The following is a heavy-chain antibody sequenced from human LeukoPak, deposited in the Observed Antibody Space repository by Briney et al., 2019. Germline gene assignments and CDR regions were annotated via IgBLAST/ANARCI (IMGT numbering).Heavy chain of an antibody. CDR3: ARESYDIFPEEDY. CDR2: MNPNSGNT. CDR1: GYTFTSYD. D-gene: IGHD3-9*01. J-gene: IGHJ4*02. Sequence: GASVKVSCKASGYTFTSYDINWVRQATGQGLEWMGWMNPNSGNTGYAQKFQGRVTMTRNTSISTAYMELRSLRSDDTAVYYCARESYDIFPEEDYWGQGTLVTVSS. V-gene: IGHV1-8*01.